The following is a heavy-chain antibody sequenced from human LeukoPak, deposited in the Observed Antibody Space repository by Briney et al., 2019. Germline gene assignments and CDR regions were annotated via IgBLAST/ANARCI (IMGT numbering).Heavy chain of an antibody. V-gene: IGHV3-66*01. J-gene: IGHJ4*02. Sequence: PGGPLRLSCVASGFTVSSNYMSWVRKAPGKGLEWLSVFYSGGSTYYADSVNGRFTMSRDNSKNTLYLQMNGLRVEDTAVYYCARVSPFDYWGQGTQVTVSS. CDR1: GFTVSSNY. CDR3: ARVSPFDY. CDR2: FYSGGST.